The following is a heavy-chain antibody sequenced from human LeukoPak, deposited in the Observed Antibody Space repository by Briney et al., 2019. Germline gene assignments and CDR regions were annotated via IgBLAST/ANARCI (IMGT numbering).Heavy chain of an antibody. CDR2: INHSGST. J-gene: IGHJ3*02. CDR3: ARRLIRHAFDI. Sequence: SETLSLTCAVYGGSFSGYYWSWIRQPPGKGLEWIGEINHSGSTNSNPSLKSRVTISVDTSKNQFSLKLSSVTAADTAVYYCARRLIRHAFDIWGQGTMVTVSS. CDR1: GGSFSGYY. V-gene: IGHV4-34*01. D-gene: IGHD2-8*01.